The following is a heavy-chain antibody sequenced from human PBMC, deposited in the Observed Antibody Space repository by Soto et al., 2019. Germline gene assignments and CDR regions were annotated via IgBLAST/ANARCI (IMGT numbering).Heavy chain of an antibody. CDR2: INHLEAT. D-gene: IGHD1-26*01. CDR3: ARGGGSDSFDY. CDR1: GASITFGGYS. Sequence: KSSETLSLTCTVSGASITFGGYSWSWIRQTPGKGLEWIGYINHLEATFYNPSFESRLTLSIDRAKNQFSLKLHSMSAADRAVYFCARGGGSDSFDYWGQGILVTVYS. J-gene: IGHJ4*02. V-gene: IGHV4-30-2*01.